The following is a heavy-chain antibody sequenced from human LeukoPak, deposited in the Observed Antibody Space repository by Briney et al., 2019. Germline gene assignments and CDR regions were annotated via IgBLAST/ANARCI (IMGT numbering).Heavy chain of an antibody. CDR2: INHSGST. Sequence: SETLSLTCAVFGGSFSGYYWNWIRQPPGRGLEWIGEINHSGSTNYNPSLKGRVTISVDTSKSQFSLKLNSVTAADTAMYYCARGRDPYWGQGTLVTVSS. J-gene: IGHJ4*02. CDR1: GGSFSGYY. V-gene: IGHV4-34*01. D-gene: IGHD5-24*01. CDR3: ARGRDPY.